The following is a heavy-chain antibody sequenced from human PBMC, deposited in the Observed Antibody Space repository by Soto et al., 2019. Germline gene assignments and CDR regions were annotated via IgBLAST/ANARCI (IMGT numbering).Heavy chain of an antibody. CDR3: ARVRAGAFDI. V-gene: IGHV4-59*01. Sequence: QVQLQESGPGLVKPSETLSLTCTVSGGSISSYYWSWIRQPPGKGLEWIGYIYYSGSTNYNPSLKCPVTQPVDPPKSQFSLRLSSVTAANTAVYYCARVRAGAFDIWGQGTMVTVSS. CDR1: GGSISSYY. J-gene: IGHJ3*02. CDR2: IYYSGST.